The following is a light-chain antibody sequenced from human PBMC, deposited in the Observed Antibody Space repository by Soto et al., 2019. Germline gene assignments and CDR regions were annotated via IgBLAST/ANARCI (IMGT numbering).Light chain of an antibody. Sequence: DIQMTQSHSTLSASVGDRVTITCRASQSISTWLAWYQQKPGKAPKLLIYKASNLEGGVPSRFSGSGSGTEFTITISGLQPDDFATYYCQQYNAYPLTFGGGTTVEIK. V-gene: IGKV1-5*03. CDR2: KAS. CDR3: QQYNAYPLT. J-gene: IGKJ4*01. CDR1: QSISTW.